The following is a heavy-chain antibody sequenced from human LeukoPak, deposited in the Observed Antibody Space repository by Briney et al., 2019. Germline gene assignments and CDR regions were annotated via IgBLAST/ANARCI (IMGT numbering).Heavy chain of an antibody. Sequence: SETLSLTCTVSGDSISSSIYYWGWIRQSPGKGLEWIGSLFYRGNTYYNPSLKSRVTISVDTSKNQLSLKLSPVTAADTAVYYCAREYYDSSGYYNDYWGQGTLVTVSS. CDR3: AREYYDSSGYYNDY. J-gene: IGHJ4*02. CDR2: LFYRGNT. CDR1: GDSISSSIYY. D-gene: IGHD3-22*01. V-gene: IGHV4-39*02.